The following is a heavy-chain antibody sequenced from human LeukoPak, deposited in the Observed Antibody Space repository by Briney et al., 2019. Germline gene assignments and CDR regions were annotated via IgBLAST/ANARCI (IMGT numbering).Heavy chain of an antibody. V-gene: IGHV3-53*01. CDR2: IYSGGST. CDR3: ASTRLGYCSSVSCQNDY. J-gene: IGHJ4*02. Sequence: GGSLRLSCAASGFTVSSNYMSWVRQAPGKGLEWVSVIYSGGSTYYADSVKGRFTISRDNSKNTLYLQMNSLRAEDTAVYYCASTRLGYCSSVSCQNDYWGQGTLVTVSS. CDR1: GFTVSSNY. D-gene: IGHD2-15*01.